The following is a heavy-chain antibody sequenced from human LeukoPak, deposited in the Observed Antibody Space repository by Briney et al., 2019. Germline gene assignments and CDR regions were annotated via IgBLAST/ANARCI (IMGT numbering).Heavy chain of an antibody. J-gene: IGHJ5*02. CDR2: IYYSGST. CDR3: ARPDRYDFWFDP. V-gene: IGHV4-34*01. Sequence: SETLSLTCAVYGGSFSGYYWSWIRQPPGKGLEWIGSIYYSGSTYYNPSLKSRVTISVDTSKNQFSLKLSSVTAADTAVYYCARPDRYDFWFDPWGQGTLVTVSS. CDR1: GGSFSGYY. D-gene: IGHD3-3*01.